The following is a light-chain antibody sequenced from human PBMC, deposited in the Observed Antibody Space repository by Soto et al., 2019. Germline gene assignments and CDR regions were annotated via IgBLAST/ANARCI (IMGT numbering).Light chain of an antibody. CDR3: QQTSAFPST. Sequence: DIQMTQSPSSVSASVGDRLTITCRASRDISNSLAWYQQTPGKAPKLLLRGASSLHRGVPSRFSGGGAGTDFTLTISSLQPEDFATYYCQQTSAFPSTFGQGTKVDVK. J-gene: IGKJ1*01. V-gene: IGKV1-12*01. CDR2: GAS. CDR1: RDISNS.